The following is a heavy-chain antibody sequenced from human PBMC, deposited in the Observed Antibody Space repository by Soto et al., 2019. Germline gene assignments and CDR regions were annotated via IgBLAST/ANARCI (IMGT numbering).Heavy chain of an antibody. D-gene: IGHD1-26*01. CDR2: IKEDGSDE. CDR3: ARSLGWRDAFDM. J-gene: IGHJ3*02. V-gene: IGHV3-7*01. Sequence: EVQLVDSGGDLVQPGGSLRLSCAASGFNFRDYWMGWVRQAPGKGLEWVANIKEDGSDEYYADSVKGRFTISRDNAENSLYLQMNSLRAEDTAVYYCARSLGWRDAFDMCGQGTMVTVSS. CDR1: GFNFRDYW.